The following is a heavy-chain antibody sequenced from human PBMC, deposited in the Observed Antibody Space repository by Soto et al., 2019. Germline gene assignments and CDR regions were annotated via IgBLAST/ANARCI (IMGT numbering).Heavy chain of an antibody. Sequence: QVQLVQSGAEVKKPGSSVKVSCKASGGTFSSYAISWVRQAPGQGLEWMGGIIPIFGTANYAQKLQGRVTITADEATSTAYMELSSLRSEDTAVYYCARRLANYYSYGMDVWGQGTTVTVSS. CDR3: ARRLANYYSYGMDV. CDR2: IIPIFGTA. CDR1: GGTFSSYA. V-gene: IGHV1-69*12. J-gene: IGHJ6*02.